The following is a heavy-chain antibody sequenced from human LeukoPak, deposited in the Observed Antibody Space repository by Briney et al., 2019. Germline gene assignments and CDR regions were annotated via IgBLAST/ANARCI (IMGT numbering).Heavy chain of an antibody. Sequence: PGGSLRLSCAASGFTFSSHSMNWVRQAPGKGLEWVSYISGSGSSIYYADSVKGRFTISRDNSKNTLYLQMNSLRAEDTALYYCAKSGQQLASRDYHFDYWGQGTLVTVSS. D-gene: IGHD6-13*01. J-gene: IGHJ4*02. CDR1: GFTFSSHS. CDR2: ISGSGSSI. V-gene: IGHV3-48*01. CDR3: AKSGQQLASRDYHFDY.